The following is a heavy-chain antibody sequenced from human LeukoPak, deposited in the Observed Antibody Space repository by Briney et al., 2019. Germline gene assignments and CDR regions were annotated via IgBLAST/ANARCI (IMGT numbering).Heavy chain of an antibody. CDR2: IDPEDGET. J-gene: IGHJ4*02. D-gene: IGHD3-22*01. CDR3: ATEASYYYDSSGYSSSFDY. CDR1: GYTFTDYY. Sequence: ASVKVSCKVSGYTFTDYYMHWVQQAPGKGLEWMGLIDPEDGETIYAEKFQGRVIITADTSTDTAYMEPSSLRSEDTAVYYCATEASYYYDSSGYSSSFDYWGQGTLVTVSS. V-gene: IGHV1-69-2*01.